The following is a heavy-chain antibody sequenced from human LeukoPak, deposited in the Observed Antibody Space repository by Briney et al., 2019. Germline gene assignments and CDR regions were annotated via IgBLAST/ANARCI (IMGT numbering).Heavy chain of an antibody. CDR1: GGSFSGFY. CDR3: ARGLGYYYYYMDV. J-gene: IGHJ6*03. Sequence: SETLSLTCAVYGGSFSGFYWSWIRQPPGKGLEWIGEINHSGSTNYNPSLKSRVTISVDTSKNQFSLKLSSVTAADTAVYYCARGLGYYYYYMDVWGKGTTVTVSS. V-gene: IGHV4-34*01. CDR2: INHSGST.